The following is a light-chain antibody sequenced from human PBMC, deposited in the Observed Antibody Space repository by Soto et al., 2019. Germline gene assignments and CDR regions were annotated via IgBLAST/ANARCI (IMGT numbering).Light chain of an antibody. J-gene: IGKJ4*01. CDR2: AAS. CDR1: QGISSY. V-gene: IGKV1-9*01. Sequence: DIQLTQSPSFLSGSIGDRVTITCRASQGISSYLAWYQQKPGKAPKLLIYAASTLQSGVPSRFSSSGSGTEFTLTISSLQPEDFATYYCQQLNSYPLFGGGTKVEIK. CDR3: QQLNSYPL.